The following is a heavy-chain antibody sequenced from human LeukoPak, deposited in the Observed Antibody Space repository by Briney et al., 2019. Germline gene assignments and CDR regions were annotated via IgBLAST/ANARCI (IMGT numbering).Heavy chain of an antibody. J-gene: IGHJ5*02. V-gene: IGHV4-59*01. Sequence: SETLSLTCTVSGESISGYHWSWIRQPPGEGLEWIGYIHYSGSTNYNPSLKSRVTISVDTSKNQFSLKLSSVTAADTAVYYCARGIVVVPAAIRKDDWFDPWGQGTLVTVSS. D-gene: IGHD2-2*02. CDR2: IHYSGST. CDR1: GESISGYH. CDR3: ARGIVVVPAAIRKDDWFDP.